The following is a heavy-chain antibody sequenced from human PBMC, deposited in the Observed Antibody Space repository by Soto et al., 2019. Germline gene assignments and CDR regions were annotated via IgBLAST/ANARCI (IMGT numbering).Heavy chain of an antibody. CDR2: IIPIFGTA. V-gene: IGHV1-69*01. Sequence: QVQLVQSGAEVKKPGSSVKVSCKASGGTFSIYAISWVRQAPGQGLEWMGGIIPIFGTANYAQKFQGRVTITADESTSTADMELSSLRSEDTAVYYCARGESSIAASGWFDPWGQGTLVTVSS. CDR1: GGTFSIYA. J-gene: IGHJ5*02. D-gene: IGHD6-6*01. CDR3: ARGESSIAASGWFDP.